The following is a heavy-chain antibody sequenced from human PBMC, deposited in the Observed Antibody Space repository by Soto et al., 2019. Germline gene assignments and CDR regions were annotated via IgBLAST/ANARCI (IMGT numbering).Heavy chain of an antibody. CDR2: MSSTTNYI. Sequence: GGSLRLSCAASDFTFTRYSMNGVRQAPGKGLEWVSSMSSTTNYIYYADSMKGRFTVSRDKAKNSVYLEMNSLSAEDTAVYYCARESEDLTSNFDYWGQGTLVTVSS. CDR3: ARESEDLTSNFDY. V-gene: IGHV3-21*01. CDR1: DFTFTRYS. J-gene: IGHJ4*02.